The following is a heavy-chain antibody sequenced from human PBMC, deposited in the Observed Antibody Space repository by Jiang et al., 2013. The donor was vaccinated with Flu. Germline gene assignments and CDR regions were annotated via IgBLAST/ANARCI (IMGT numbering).Heavy chain of an antibody. V-gene: IGHV4-34*01. Sequence: LLKPSETLSLTCAVYGGSFSGYYWSWIRQPPGKGLEWIGEINHSGSTNYNPSLKSRVTISVDTSKNQFSLKLSSVTAADTAVYYCARGVAAKTRRRGMDVWGKGTTVTVSS. J-gene: IGHJ6*04. CDR2: INHSGST. CDR3: ARGVAAKTRRRGMDV. D-gene: IGHD1-26*01. CDR1: GGSFSGYY.